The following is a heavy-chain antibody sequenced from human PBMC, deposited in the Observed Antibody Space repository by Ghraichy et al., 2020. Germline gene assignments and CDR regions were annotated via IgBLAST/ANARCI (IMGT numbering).Heavy chain of an antibody. J-gene: IGHJ5*02. Sequence: GGSLRLSCAASGFTFSSFAMSWVRQAPGKGLEWVSSMSGGGSMTYHAESAKGRFTISRDNSKNTLYLQVNSLRAEDTAVYYCARVAVGATRGWFDPWGQGTLVTVSS. CDR2: MSGGGSMT. D-gene: IGHD1-26*01. CDR3: ARVAVGATRGWFDP. V-gene: IGHV3-23*01. CDR1: GFTFSSFA.